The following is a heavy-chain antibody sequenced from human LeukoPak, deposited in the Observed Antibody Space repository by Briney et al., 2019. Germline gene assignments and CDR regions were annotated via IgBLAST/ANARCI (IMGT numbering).Heavy chain of an antibody. D-gene: IGHD6-19*01. J-gene: IGHJ4*02. Sequence: GGSLRLSCAASGFTFSSYAMSWVRQALGKGLEWVSAISGSGGSTYYADSVKGRFTISRDNSKNTLYLQMNSLRAEDTAVYYCAKTPQWLVDYFDYWGQGTLVTVSS. V-gene: IGHV3-23*01. CDR2: ISGSGGST. CDR3: AKTPQWLVDYFDY. CDR1: GFTFSSYA.